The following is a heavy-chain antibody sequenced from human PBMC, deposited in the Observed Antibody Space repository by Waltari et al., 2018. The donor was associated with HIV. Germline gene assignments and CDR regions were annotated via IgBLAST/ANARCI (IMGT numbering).Heavy chain of an antibody. CDR3: VRDDPGYVPIDY. Sequence: LVQSGGGEVPEGGSLLLSCSGSGFDFSRFSPNWVLQTPRRGLEWVASLRRDTYEANYLASVRGRFTISRDNARSSAFLEMTGLRVEDTATYYCVRDDPGYVPIDYWGQGSQVIVS. CDR2: LRRDTYEA. V-gene: IGHV3-21*04. J-gene: IGHJ4*02. D-gene: IGHD2-15*01. CDR1: GFDFSRFS.